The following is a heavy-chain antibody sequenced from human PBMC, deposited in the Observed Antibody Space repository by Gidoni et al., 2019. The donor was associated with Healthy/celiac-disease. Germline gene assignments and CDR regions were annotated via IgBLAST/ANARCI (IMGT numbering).Heavy chain of an antibody. D-gene: IGHD3-22*01. J-gene: IGHJ4*02. Sequence: QVQLQQWGAGLLKPSETLSLTCAVYGGSFSGYYWSWIRQPPGKGLEWIGEINHSGSTNYNPSLKSRVTISVDTSKNQFSLKLSSVTAADTAVYYCASSRSGYITDYWGQGTLVTVSS. CDR3: ASSRSGYITDY. CDR2: INHSGST. V-gene: IGHV4-34*01. CDR1: GGSFSGYY.